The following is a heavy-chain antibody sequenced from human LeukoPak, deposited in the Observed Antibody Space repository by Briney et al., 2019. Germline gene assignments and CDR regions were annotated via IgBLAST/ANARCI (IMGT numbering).Heavy chain of an antibody. D-gene: IGHD1-1*01. CDR1: GDSLSSTRYY. CDR3: ARLIATTGNYYFDY. Sequence: PSETLSLTCTVSGDSLSSTRYYWGWIRQPPGKGLEWIGSIYYSGNTYYNPSLKSRVTISVDTSKNQFSLKLSSVTAADTAVYYCARLIATTGNYYFDYWGQGTLVTVSS. CDR2: IYYSGNT. J-gene: IGHJ4*02. V-gene: IGHV4-39*07.